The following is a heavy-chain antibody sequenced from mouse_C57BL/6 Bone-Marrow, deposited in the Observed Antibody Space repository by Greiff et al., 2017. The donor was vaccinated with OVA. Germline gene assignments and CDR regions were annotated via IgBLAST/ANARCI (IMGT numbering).Heavy chain of an antibody. J-gene: IGHJ1*03. V-gene: IGHV1-55*01. Sequence: QVQLQQPGAELVKPGASVKMSCKASGYTFTSYWITWVKQRPGQGLEWIGDIYPGSGSTNYNEKFKSKATLTVDKPSSTAYMQLSSLTSEDSAVYYCARWYFDVWGTGTTVTVSS. CDR2: IYPGSGST. CDR3: ARWYFDV. CDR1: GYTFTSYW.